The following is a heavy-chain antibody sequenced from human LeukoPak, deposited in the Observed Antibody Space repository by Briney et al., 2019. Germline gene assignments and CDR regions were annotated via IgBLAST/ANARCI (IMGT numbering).Heavy chain of an antibody. CDR3: ARGYDSSAYYPFNY. CDR1: GGSTSSYY. J-gene: IGHJ4*02. D-gene: IGHD3-22*01. Sequence: PSETLSLTCTVSGGSTSSYYWSWIRQPPGKGLEWIGYIYYSGSTNYNPSLKSRVAISVDTSKNQFSLKLSSVTAADTAVCYCARGYDSSAYYPFNYWGQGTLVTVSS. V-gene: IGHV4-59*01. CDR2: IYYSGST.